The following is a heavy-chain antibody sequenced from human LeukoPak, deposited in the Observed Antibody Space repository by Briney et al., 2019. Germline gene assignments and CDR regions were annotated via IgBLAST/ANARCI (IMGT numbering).Heavy chain of an antibody. CDR2: ISYDGSNK. CDR1: GFTFSSYG. V-gene: IGHV3-30*18. D-gene: IGHD3-9*01. CDR3: AKDMELGKLRYFENYYYGMDV. J-gene: IGHJ6*02. Sequence: PGGSLRLSCAASGFTFSSYGMHWVRQAPGKGLEWVAVISYDGSNKYYADSVKGRFTISRDNSKNTLYLQMNSLRAEDTAVYYCAKDMELGKLRYFENYYYGMDVWGQGTTVTVSS.